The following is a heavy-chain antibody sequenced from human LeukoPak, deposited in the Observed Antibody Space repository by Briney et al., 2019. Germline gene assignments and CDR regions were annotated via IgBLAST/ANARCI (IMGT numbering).Heavy chain of an antibody. CDR1: GFTFSSYS. CDR3: TTSYSSSWYASGTDY. Sequence: GGSLRLSCAASGFTFSSYSMNWVRQAPGKGLEWVSSISSSSSYIYYADSVKGRFTISRDNAKNLLYLQMNSLRDEDTAVYYCTTSYSSSWYASGTDYWGQGTLVTVSS. CDR2: ISSSSSYI. V-gene: IGHV3-21*01. J-gene: IGHJ4*02. D-gene: IGHD6-13*01.